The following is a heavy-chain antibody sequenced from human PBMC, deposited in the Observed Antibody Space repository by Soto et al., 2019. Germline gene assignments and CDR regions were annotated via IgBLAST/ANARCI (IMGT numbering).Heavy chain of an antibody. D-gene: IGHD3-10*01. J-gene: IGHJ3*02. Sequence: ETLSLTCAVSGDSITSDKWWSWIRQPPGKGLEWIGNIYYSGSTYYNPSLKSRVTISVDTSKNQFSLKLSSVTAADTAVYYCARVWGGAFDIWGQGTMVTVSS. CDR1: GDSITSDKW. CDR2: IYYSGST. V-gene: IGHV4-28*03. CDR3: ARVWGGAFDI.